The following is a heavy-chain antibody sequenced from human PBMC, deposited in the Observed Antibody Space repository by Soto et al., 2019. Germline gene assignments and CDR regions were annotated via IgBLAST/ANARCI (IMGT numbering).Heavy chain of an antibody. CDR1: GGTFSSYA. CDR2: IIPIFGTA. V-gene: IGHV1-69*13. D-gene: IGHD3-16*02. Sequence: SVKVSCKASGGTFSSYAISWVRQAPGQGLEWMGGIIPIFGTANYAQKFQGRVTITADESTSTAYMELSSLRSEDTAVYYCAGNYYDYVGGSYLPTSDYGGQGTLVTVSS. CDR3: AGNYYDYVGGSYLPTSDY. J-gene: IGHJ4*02.